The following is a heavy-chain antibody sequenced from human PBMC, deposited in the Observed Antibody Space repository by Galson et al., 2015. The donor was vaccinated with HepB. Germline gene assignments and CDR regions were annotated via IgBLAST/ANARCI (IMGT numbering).Heavy chain of an antibody. CDR2: INAGNGNT. Sequence: SVKVSCKASGYTFTSYAIHWMRQAPGQRLEWMGWINAGNGNTEYSQKFQDRVTIMRDTSANTAYMELDSLTSEDTAVYYCARDSDHFDYWGQGTLVTVSS. CDR1: GYTFTSYA. V-gene: IGHV1-3*01. J-gene: IGHJ4*02. D-gene: IGHD2-21*02. CDR3: ARDSDHFDY.